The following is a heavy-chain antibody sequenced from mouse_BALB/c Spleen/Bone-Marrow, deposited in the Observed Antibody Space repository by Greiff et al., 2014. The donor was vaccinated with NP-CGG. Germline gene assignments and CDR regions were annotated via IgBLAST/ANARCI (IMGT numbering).Heavy chain of an antibody. Sequence: EVKLVESGPSLVKPSQTLSLTCSVTGDSITNAYWNWIRKFPGNKIDYMGYISYSGNTYYNPSLKSRISITRDTSKNQFYLQLNSVTTEDTATYFCARGTSYYFDYWGQGTTLTVSS. V-gene: IGHV3-8*02. CDR3: ARGTSYYFDY. J-gene: IGHJ2*01. CDR2: ISYSGNT. CDR1: GDSITNAY. D-gene: IGHD1-1*01.